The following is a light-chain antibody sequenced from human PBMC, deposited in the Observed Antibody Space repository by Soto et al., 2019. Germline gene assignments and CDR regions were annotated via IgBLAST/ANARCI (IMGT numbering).Light chain of an antibody. Sequence: ENVLTQSPGTLSLSPGERATLSCRSSQSVSSTYLAWYQQKPGQAPRLLNYGASSRATGIPDRFSGSGSGTDFTLTISRLEPEDFAVYYCQQYGSSPPITFGQGTRLEIK. J-gene: IGKJ5*01. CDR3: QQYGSSPPIT. V-gene: IGKV3-20*01. CDR2: GAS. CDR1: QSVSSTY.